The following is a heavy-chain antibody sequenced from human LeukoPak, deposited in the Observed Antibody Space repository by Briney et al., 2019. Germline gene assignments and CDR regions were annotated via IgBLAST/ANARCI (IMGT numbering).Heavy chain of an antibody. CDR3: ARDGTTKTNDAFDI. Sequence: ASVKDSCKASGYTFTGYYMHWVREAPGQGLEWMGWINPNSGGTNYAQKFQGRVTMTRDTSISTAYMELSRLRSDDTAVYYCARDGTTKTNDAFDIWGQGTMVTVSS. D-gene: IGHD1-14*01. CDR2: INPNSGGT. V-gene: IGHV1-2*02. CDR1: GYTFTGYY. J-gene: IGHJ3*02.